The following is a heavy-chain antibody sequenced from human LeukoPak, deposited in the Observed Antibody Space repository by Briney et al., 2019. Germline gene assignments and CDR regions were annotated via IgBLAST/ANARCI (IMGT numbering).Heavy chain of an antibody. CDR2: INWDGSNT. Sequence: PGGSLRLSCIASGFTFDDYGMSWVRQFPGKGLQWVSGINWDGSNTGYADSVKGRFTISRDNAKNALFLQMNSLRDEDTAFYYCARVDYNNYADYWGQGTLVTVSS. V-gene: IGHV3-20*04. J-gene: IGHJ4*02. D-gene: IGHD4-11*01. CDR3: ARVDYNNYADY. CDR1: GFTFDDYG.